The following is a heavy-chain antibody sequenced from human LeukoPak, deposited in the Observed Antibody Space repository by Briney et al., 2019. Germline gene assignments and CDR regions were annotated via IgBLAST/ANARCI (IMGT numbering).Heavy chain of an antibody. D-gene: IGHD5-12*01. CDR2: IRYDGSNK. V-gene: IGHV3-30*02. CDR1: GFTFSSYG. CDR3: AKVHSGYDFFDY. Sequence: PGGSLRLSCAASGFTFSSYGMHWVRQAPGKGLEWVAFIRYDGSNKYYADSVKGRFTISRDNSKNTLYLQMNSLRAEDTAVYYCAKVHSGYDFFDYWGQGTLVTVSS. J-gene: IGHJ4*02.